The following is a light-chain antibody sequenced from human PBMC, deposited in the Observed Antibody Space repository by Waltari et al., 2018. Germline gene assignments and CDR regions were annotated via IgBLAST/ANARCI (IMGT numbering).Light chain of an antibody. V-gene: IGKV3-15*01. Sequence: EIVMTQSPATLSVSPGERATLSCRASQSISSHLAWYQQKPGQAPRPLIFGAPSRATGIPVRFSGSGSGTEFTLTISSLQPEDFAVYYCQQDNNWPPLTFGGGTKVEIK. CDR2: GAP. CDR1: QSISSH. CDR3: QQDNNWPPLT. J-gene: IGKJ4*01.